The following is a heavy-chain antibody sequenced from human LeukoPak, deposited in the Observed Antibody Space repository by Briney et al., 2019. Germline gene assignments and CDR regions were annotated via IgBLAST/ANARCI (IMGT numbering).Heavy chain of an antibody. CDR3: ASANIVVDH. D-gene: IGHD2-21*01. Sequence: SETLSLTCAVYGGSFSGYYWSWIRQPPGKGLEWIGEINHSGSTNYNPSLKSRVTISVDTSKNQFSLKLSSVTAADTAVYYCASANIVVDHWGQGTLVTVSS. J-gene: IGHJ5*02. CDR2: INHSGST. V-gene: IGHV4-34*01. CDR1: GGSFSGYY.